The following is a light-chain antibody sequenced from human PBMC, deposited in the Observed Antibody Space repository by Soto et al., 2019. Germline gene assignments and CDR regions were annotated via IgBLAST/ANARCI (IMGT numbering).Light chain of an antibody. V-gene: IGKV3-15*01. CDR1: QSVSSY. CDR2: GGS. Sequence: EIVMTQXPATLSASPGERAALSCRASQSVSSYLAWYQQKPGQAPRLLIYGGSTRATGIPARFSGSGSGTEFTLIISSLQSEDFAVYYCQQHGNWPPWTFGQGTKVEIK. CDR3: QQHGNWPPWT. J-gene: IGKJ1*01.